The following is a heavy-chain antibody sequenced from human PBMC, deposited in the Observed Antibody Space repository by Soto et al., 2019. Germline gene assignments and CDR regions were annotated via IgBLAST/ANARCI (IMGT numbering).Heavy chain of an antibody. D-gene: IGHD2-15*01. CDR2: ISGSGGST. Sequence: GGSLRLSCAASGFTFSSYAMSWVRQAPGKGLEWVSAISGSGGSTYYADSVKGRFTISRDNSKNTLYLQMNSLRAEDTAVYYCAKVLWGVAANLDAFDIWGQGTMVTVSS. V-gene: IGHV3-23*01. CDR1: GFTFSSYA. J-gene: IGHJ3*02. CDR3: AKVLWGVAANLDAFDI.